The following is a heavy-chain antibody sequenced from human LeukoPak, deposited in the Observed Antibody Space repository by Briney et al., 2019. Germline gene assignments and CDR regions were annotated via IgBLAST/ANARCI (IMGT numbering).Heavy chain of an antibody. J-gene: IGHJ4*02. CDR1: GFTFSSYW. CDR2: IKQDGSEK. CDR3: ARIGDPYYYDSSGYYYYFDH. Sequence: GGSLRLSCAASGFTFSSYWMSWVRQAPGKGLEWVANIKQDGSEKYYVDSVKGRFTISRDNAKNSLYLQMNSLRAEDTAVYYCARIGDPYYYDSSGYYYYFDHWGQGTLVTVSS. D-gene: IGHD3-22*01. V-gene: IGHV3-7*01.